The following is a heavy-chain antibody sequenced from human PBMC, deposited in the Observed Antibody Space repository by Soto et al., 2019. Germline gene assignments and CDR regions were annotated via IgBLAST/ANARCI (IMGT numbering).Heavy chain of an antibody. CDR1: GFTFSSYA. V-gene: IGHV3-23*01. D-gene: IGHD3-10*01. J-gene: IGHJ3*02. CDR3: AKNFHTRDHDAFDI. CDR2: ISGSTGYT. Sequence: GGSLRLSCAASGFTFSSYAMNWVRQAPGKGLEWVSIISGSTGYTYYADSVKGRFTISRDNSKNTLYLQMNSLRAEDTAVYYCAKNFHTRDHDAFDIWGQGTLVTVSS.